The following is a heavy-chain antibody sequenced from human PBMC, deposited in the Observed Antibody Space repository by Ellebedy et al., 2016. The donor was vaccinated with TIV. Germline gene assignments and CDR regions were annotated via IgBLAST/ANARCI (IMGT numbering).Heavy chain of an antibody. V-gene: IGHV4-39*07. D-gene: IGHD3-22*01. J-gene: IGHJ4*02. Sequence: SETLSLTCNVSGGSINTNTSYWGWIRQPPGKGLEWIVSIYFSGTTYYNPSLKSRVTVSRDTSKNQFSLKLRFVTAADTAVYYCTRGAFDSSRVWGQGTLVTVSS. CDR1: GGSINTNTSY. CDR2: IYFSGTT. CDR3: TRGAFDSSRV.